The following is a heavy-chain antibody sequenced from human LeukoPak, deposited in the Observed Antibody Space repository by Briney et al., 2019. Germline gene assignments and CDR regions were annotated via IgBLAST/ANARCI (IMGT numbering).Heavy chain of an antibody. V-gene: IGHV1-24*01. CDR2: FDPEDGET. J-gene: IGHJ4*02. CDR3: ATAPYYYDSRGTGGFIY. D-gene: IGHD3-22*01. CDR1: GYTLTELS. Sequence: ASVNVSFKVSGYTLTELSMHWVRQAPGKGLEWMGGFDPEDGETIYAQKFQGRVTMTEDTSTDTAYMELSSLRSEDTAVYYCATAPYYYDSRGTGGFIYWGQGTLVTVSS.